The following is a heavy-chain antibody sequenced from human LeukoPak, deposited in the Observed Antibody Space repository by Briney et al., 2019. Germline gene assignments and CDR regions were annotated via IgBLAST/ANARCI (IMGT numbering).Heavy chain of an antibody. CDR1: GVPFSGYT. D-gene: IGHD2-2*03. J-gene: IGHJ4*02. Sequence: AGSLSLYCAASGVPFSGYTRGWVRKAPGQGLEWVSSISESGRATYYADSVKRRFIISRDNSMNTLYLQMNSLRVEDTAVYYCVKDGWDYWGQGTLVTVSS. V-gene: IGHV3-23*01. CDR3: VKDGWDY. CDR2: ISESGRAT.